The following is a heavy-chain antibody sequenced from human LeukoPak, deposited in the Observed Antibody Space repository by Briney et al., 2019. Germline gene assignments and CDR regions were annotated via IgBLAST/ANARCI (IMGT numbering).Heavy chain of an antibody. Sequence: PGGSLRLSCAAYGFTFSIYEMNWVRQAPGKGLEWISYIDTSGTTTYYADSVRGRFTASRDNTKNSLYLQMNTLRAEDTAVYYCARDHTAMARRGFGYWGQGTLVTVSS. CDR2: IDTSGTTT. J-gene: IGHJ4*02. CDR1: GFTFSIYE. D-gene: IGHD5-18*01. CDR3: ARDHTAMARRGFGY. V-gene: IGHV3-48*03.